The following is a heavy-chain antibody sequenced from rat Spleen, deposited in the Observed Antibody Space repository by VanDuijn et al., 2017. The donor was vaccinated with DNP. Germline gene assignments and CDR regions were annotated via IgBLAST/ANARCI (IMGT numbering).Heavy chain of an antibody. V-gene: IGHV5-19*01. CDR3: AKMDA. J-gene: IGHJ4*01. CDR1: GFTFSDYG. Sequence: EVQLVESGGGLVQPGRSLKLSCAASGFTFSDYGMHWIRQAPTKGPEWVASISTSGVYPYYRASVKGRFTISRDNAKSTLYLQMDSLRSEDTATYYCAKMDAWGQGTSVTVSS. CDR2: ISTSGVYP.